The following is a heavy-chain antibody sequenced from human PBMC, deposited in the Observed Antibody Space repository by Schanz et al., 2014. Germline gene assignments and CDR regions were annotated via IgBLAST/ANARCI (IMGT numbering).Heavy chain of an antibody. Sequence: EVQLLESGGGLVQPGGSLRLSCAASGFTFENYALTWVRQAPGKGLEWVSAISGSGGSTYYADSVKGRFTISRNNSKNTVYNQKNSLRAEDTAVYYCGRRDPYCRSGTCYRAFDFWGQGTLVTVSS. J-gene: IGHJ4*02. V-gene: IGHV3-23*01. D-gene: IGHD2-15*01. CDR3: GRRDPYCRSGTCYRAFDF. CDR2: ISGSGGST. CDR1: GFTFENYA.